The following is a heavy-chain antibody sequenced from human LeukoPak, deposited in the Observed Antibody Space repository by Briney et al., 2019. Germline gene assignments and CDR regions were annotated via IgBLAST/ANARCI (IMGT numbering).Heavy chain of an antibody. V-gene: IGHV3-11*04. J-gene: IGHJ5*02. CDR3: ASARGIAAAGTKSSWFDA. D-gene: IGHD6-13*01. Sequence: PGGSLRLSCAASGFTFSDYYMSWIRQAPGKGLEWVSYISSSGSTIYYADSVKGRFTISRDNAKNSLYLQMNRLRAEDTAVYYCASARGIAAAGTKSSWFDARGQWILVSVSS. CDR2: ISSSGSTI. CDR1: GFTFSDYY.